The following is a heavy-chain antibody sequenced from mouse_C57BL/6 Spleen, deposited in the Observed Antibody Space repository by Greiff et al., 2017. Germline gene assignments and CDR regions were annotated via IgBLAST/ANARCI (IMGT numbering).Heavy chain of an antibody. V-gene: IGHV1-53*01. CDR2: INPSNGGT. Sequence: QVHVKQSGTELVKPGASVKLSCKASGYTFTSYWMHWVKQRPGQGLEWIGNINPSNGGTNYNEKFKSKATLTVDKSSSTAYMQLSSLTSEDSAVYYCAREDLDWYFDVWGTGTTVTVSS. CDR1: GYTFTSYW. J-gene: IGHJ1*03. CDR3: AREDLDWYFDV.